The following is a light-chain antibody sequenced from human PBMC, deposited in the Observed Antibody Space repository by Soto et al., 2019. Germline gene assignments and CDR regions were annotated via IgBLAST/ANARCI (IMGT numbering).Light chain of an antibody. CDR2: DAS. J-gene: IGKJ2*01. CDR1: QSVSSY. V-gene: IGKV3-11*01. Sequence: EIVLTQSPATLSLSPGERATLSCRASQSVSSYLAWYQQKSGQAPRLLIYDASNRATGIPARFSGSGSGTDFTLTISSLEPEDFALYFCQQRSNWPYTFGQGTKLEIK. CDR3: QQRSNWPYT.